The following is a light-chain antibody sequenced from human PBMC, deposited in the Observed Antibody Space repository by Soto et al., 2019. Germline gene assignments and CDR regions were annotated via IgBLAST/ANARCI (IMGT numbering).Light chain of an antibody. CDR3: SSYRGSRVVV. V-gene: IGLV2-14*01. CDR1: TSDVGGYNY. Sequence: QSALTQPASVSGSPGQSITISCTGTTSDVGGYNYVSWYQQHPGKVPKLMIYEVTNRPSGVSNRFSGSKSGNTASLTISGLQAEDEADYYCSSYRGSRVVVFGGGTKLTVL. CDR2: EVT. J-gene: IGLJ2*01.